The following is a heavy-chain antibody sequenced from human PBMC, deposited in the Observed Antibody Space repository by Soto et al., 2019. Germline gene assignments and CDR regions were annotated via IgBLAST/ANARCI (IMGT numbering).Heavy chain of an antibody. Sequence: SETLSLTCAFSGGSISSGGYSWSWIRQPPGKGLEWIGYIYYSGSTYYNPSLKSRVTISVDTSKNQFSLKLSSVTAADTAVYYCAASRITMVRGVIGYWGQGTLVTVSS. CDR3: AASRITMVRGVIGY. CDR1: GGSISSGGYS. D-gene: IGHD3-10*01. V-gene: IGHV4-31*11. J-gene: IGHJ4*02. CDR2: IYYSGST.